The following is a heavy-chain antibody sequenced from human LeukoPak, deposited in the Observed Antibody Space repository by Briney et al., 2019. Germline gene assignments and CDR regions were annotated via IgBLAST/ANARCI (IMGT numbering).Heavy chain of an antibody. J-gene: IGHJ4*02. CDR2: ITSYSSTI. Sequence: HSGGSLRLSCAASGFPFSSYSMNWVRQAPGRGLEWVSYITSYSSTIYYADSVKGRFTISRDNAENSLYLQMNSLRAEDTAVYYCARDHRYGGLFDHWGQGTLVTASS. D-gene: IGHD1-1*01. V-gene: IGHV3-48*01. CDR3: ARDHRYGGLFDH. CDR1: GFPFSSYS.